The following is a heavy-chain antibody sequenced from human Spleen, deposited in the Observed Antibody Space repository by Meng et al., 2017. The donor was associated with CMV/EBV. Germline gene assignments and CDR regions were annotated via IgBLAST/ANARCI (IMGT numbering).Heavy chain of an antibody. J-gene: IGHJ4*02. CDR3: ARGKYNWNYLFDS. CDR2: ISSSGSTI. CDR1: RFNFINYA. D-gene: IGHD1-7*01. V-gene: IGHV3-48*03. Sequence: GGSLRLSCVGSRFNFINYAMGWVRQAPGKGLEWVSYISSSGSTIYYADSVRGRFTISRDSAKSSLYLQMNSLRAEDTAIYYCARGKYNWNYLFDSWGQGTLVTVSS.